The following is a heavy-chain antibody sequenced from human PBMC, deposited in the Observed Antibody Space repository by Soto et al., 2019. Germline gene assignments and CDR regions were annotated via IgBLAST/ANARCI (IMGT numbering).Heavy chain of an antibody. Sequence: PSETLSLTCAVYGGSFSGYYWSWIRQPPGKGLEWIGEINHSGSTNYNPSLKSRVTISVDTSKNQSSLKLSSVTAADTAVYYCARTTVSLYYFDYWGQGTLVTVSS. CDR3: ARTTVSLYYFDY. D-gene: IGHD4-17*01. V-gene: IGHV4-34*01. J-gene: IGHJ4*02. CDR2: INHSGST. CDR1: GGSFSGYY.